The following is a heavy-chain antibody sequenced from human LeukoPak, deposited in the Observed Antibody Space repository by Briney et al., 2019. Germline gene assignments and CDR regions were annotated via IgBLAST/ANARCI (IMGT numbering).Heavy chain of an antibody. CDR2: IYYSGST. CDR3: ARVSPENDAFDI. Sequence: PSETLSLTCTVSGGSISSSSYYWSWIRQPPGKGLEWIGYIYYSGSTNYNPSLKSRVTISVDTSKNQFSLKLSSVTAADTAVYYCARVSPENDAFDIWGQGTMVTVSS. CDR1: GGSISSSSYY. V-gene: IGHV4-61*01. J-gene: IGHJ3*02.